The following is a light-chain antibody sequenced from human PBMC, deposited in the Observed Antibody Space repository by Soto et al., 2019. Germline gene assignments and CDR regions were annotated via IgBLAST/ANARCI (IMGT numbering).Light chain of an antibody. J-gene: IGLJ2*01. Sequence: QSALTQPRSVSGSPGQSVTISCTGTRSDVGGYAYISWYQQHPGKVPKLIIYDVSKRPSGVPDRFSGSKSGTSASLAISGLQSEDETHYYCATWDGSLNGVVFGGGTKLTVL. CDR2: DVS. CDR3: ATWDGSLNGVV. CDR1: RSDVGGYAY. V-gene: IGLV2-11*01.